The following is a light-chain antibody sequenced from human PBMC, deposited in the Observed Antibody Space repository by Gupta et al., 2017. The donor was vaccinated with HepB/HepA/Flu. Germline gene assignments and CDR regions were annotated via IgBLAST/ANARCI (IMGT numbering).Light chain of an antibody. Sequence: DIQMTQSPSTLSASVGDRVTITCRASQSFSNCLAWYQQKPGEAPKLLIYKASRVESGVPSRFSGGGAGTEFTLTISSRQPDDFATYYCQQENNSPWTFGQGTKVEV. V-gene: IGKV1-5*03. J-gene: IGKJ1*01. CDR2: KAS. CDR3: QQENNSPWT. CDR1: QSFSNC.